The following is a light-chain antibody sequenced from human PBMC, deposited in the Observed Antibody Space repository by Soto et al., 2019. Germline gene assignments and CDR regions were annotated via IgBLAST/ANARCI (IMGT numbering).Light chain of an antibody. CDR3: QQYGSPPSLT. CDR1: QSVSGSY. J-gene: IGKJ4*01. V-gene: IGKV3-20*01. CDR2: GAS. Sequence: EIVLTQSPGTLSLSPGERVTLSCRASQSVSGSYLAWYQQKPGQAPRLLINGASSRATGIPDRFSGSGSGTDFTHTISRLEPEDFAVYYCQQYGSPPSLTFGGGTKVEIK.